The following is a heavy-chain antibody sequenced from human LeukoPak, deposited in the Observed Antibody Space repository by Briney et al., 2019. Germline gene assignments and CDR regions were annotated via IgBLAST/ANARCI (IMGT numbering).Heavy chain of an antibody. D-gene: IGHD3-22*01. J-gene: IGHJ4*02. V-gene: IGHV3-23*01. CDR1: GFTFSSYA. CDR3: AREHPDYYDSSGLTYYFDY. Sequence: PGGSLRLSCAASGFTFSSYAMSWVRQAPGKGLEWVSGISGSGGSTYYADSVKGRFTISRDNSKNTLYLQMNSLRAEDTAVYYCAREHPDYYDSSGLTYYFDYWGQGTLVTVSS. CDR2: ISGSGGST.